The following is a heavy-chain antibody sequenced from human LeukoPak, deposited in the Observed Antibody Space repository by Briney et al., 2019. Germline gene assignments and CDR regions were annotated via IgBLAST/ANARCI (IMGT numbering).Heavy chain of an antibody. CDR3: ANFGVVIFPAPGLDAFDI. V-gene: IGHV3-30*02. J-gene: IGHJ3*02. CDR1: GFTFSSYG. D-gene: IGHD3-3*01. Sequence: TGGSLRLSCAASGFTFSSYGMHWVRQAPGKGLEWVAFIRYDGSNKYYADSVKGRFTISRDNSKNTLYLQMNSLRAEDTAVYYCANFGVVIFPAPGLDAFDIWGQGTMVTVSS. CDR2: IRYDGSNK.